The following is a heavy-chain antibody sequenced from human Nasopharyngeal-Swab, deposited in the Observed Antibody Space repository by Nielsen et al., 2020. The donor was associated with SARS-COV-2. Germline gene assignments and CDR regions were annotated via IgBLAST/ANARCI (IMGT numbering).Heavy chain of an antibody. CDR1: GLPFSDYW. CDR2: INPAGSTT. V-gene: IGHV3-74*01. Sequence: GGSLRLSFAPSGLPFSDYWLHWFCQAPGKGLVWVSRINPAGSTTDYEDSVRGRFTISRDNAKNTLYLQMNSLTVEDSAVYFCTRAGSYRFDYWGQGTLVTVSS. J-gene: IGHJ4*02. D-gene: IGHD1-26*01. CDR3: TRAGSYRFDY.